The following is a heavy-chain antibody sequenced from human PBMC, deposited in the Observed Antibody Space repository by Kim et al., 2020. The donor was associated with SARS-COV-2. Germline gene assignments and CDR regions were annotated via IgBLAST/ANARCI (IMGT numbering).Heavy chain of an antibody. V-gene: IGHV1-2*02. J-gene: IGHJ5*02. CDR3: ARDRVKGHYYGSGSNWFDP. CDR1: GYTFTGYY. Sequence: ASVKVSCKASGYTFTGYYMHWVRQAPGQGLEWMGWINPNSGGTNYAQKFQGRVTMTRDTSISTAYMELSRLRSDDTAVYYCARDRVKGHYYGSGSNWFDPWGEGTLVGVSS. D-gene: IGHD3-10*01. CDR2: INPNSGGT.